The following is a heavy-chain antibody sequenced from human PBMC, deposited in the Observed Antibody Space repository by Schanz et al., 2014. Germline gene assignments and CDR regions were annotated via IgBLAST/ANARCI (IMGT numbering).Heavy chain of an antibody. CDR1: GYSLIHLT. D-gene: IGHD1-26*01. Sequence: QVHLVQSGAEVKEPGASVKVSCKVSGYSLIHLTLYWVRQAHGKGLEWLGGFERVDSEPIYAPRFQGRVTMTKDSSTDPAYLEVTGLRSEDTAIYFCSTSGEDLEPTPNYWGQGTRITVSS. J-gene: IGHJ4*02. V-gene: IGHV1-24*01. CDR3: STSGEDLEPTPNY. CDR2: FERVDSEP.